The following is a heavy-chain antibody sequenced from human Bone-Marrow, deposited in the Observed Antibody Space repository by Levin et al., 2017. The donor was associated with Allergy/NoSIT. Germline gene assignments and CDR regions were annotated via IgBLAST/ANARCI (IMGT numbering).Heavy chain of an antibody. Sequence: TGGSLRLSCAVYGGSFSGYYWSWIRQPPGKGLEWIGEINHSGSTNYNPSLKSRVTISVDTSKNQFSLKLSSVTAADTAVYYCARGRGQQLVRRLDYWGQGTLVTVSS. CDR1: GGSFSGYY. CDR3: ARGRGQQLVRRLDY. J-gene: IGHJ4*02. V-gene: IGHV4-34*01. CDR2: INHSGST. D-gene: IGHD6-13*01.